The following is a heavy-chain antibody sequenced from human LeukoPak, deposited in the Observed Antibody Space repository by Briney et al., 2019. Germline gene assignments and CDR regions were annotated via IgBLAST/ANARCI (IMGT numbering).Heavy chain of an antibody. CDR3: ARTHKVYYDILTGGAFDI. Sequence: ASVKVSCKASGYTFTSYGISWVRQAPGQGLEWMGWISAYNGNTNYAQKLQGRVTMTTDTSTSTAYMELRSLRSDDTAVYYCARTHKVYYDILTGGAFDIWGQGTMVTVSS. CDR2: ISAYNGNT. CDR1: GYTFTSYG. V-gene: IGHV1-18*01. D-gene: IGHD3-9*01. J-gene: IGHJ3*02.